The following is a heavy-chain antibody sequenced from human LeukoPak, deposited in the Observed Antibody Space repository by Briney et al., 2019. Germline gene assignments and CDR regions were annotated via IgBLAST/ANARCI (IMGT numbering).Heavy chain of an antibody. Sequence: SETLSLTCTVSGGSISSYYWSWIRQPPGKGLEWIGEINHSGSTNYNPSLKSRVTISVDTSKNQFSLKLSSVTAADTAVYYCARVNYDFWSGYYVGHYFDYWGQGTLVTVSS. J-gene: IGHJ4*02. CDR1: GGSISSYY. V-gene: IGHV4-34*01. CDR3: ARVNYDFWSGYYVGHYFDY. D-gene: IGHD3-3*01. CDR2: INHSGST.